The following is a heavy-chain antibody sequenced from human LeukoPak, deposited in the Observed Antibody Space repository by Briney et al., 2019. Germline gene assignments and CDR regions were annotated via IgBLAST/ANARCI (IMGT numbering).Heavy chain of an antibody. J-gene: IGHJ5*02. D-gene: IGHD2-2*01. Sequence: GGSLRLSCAASGFTFDDYAMHWVRHTPGKGLVAVSRILSDGSSTNYADSVTGRFTVSRDNAQNTLYLQMNSLRAEDTAVYYCVRGYCSATSCYFSSSYSWFDPWGQGTLVTVSS. V-gene: IGHV3-74*01. CDR2: ILSDGSST. CDR1: GFTFDDYA. CDR3: VRGYCSATSCYFSSSYSWFDP.